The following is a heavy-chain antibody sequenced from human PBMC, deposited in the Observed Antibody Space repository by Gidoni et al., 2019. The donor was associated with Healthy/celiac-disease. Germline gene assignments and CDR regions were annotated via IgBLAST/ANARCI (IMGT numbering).Heavy chain of an antibody. V-gene: IGHV3-9*01. J-gene: IGHJ4*02. D-gene: IGHD6-13*01. CDR1: GFTFDDYA. Sequence: EVQLVESGGGLVQPGRYLRPPCAASGFTFDDYAMHWVRQAPGKGREWVSGISWNSGSIGYADSVKGRFTISRDNAKNSLYLQMNSLRAEDTALYYCAKVGDSSSSVWDYWGQGTLVTVSS. CDR2: ISWNSGSI. CDR3: AKVGDSSSSVWDY.